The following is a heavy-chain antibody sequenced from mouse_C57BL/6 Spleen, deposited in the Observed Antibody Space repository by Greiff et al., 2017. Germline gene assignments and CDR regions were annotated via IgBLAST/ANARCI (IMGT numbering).Heavy chain of an antibody. V-gene: IGHV5-9-1*02. J-gene: IGHJ4*01. Sequence: EVQGVESGEGLVKPGGSLKLSCAASGFTFSSYAMSWVRQTPEKRLEWVAYISSGGDYIYYADTVKGRFTISRDNARNTLYLQMSRLKSEDTAMYYCTRDRGDLGYYYGSSPYAMDYWGQGTSVTVSS. CDR1: GFTFSSYA. D-gene: IGHD1-1*01. CDR2: ISSGGDYI. CDR3: TRDRGDLGYYYGSSPYAMDY.